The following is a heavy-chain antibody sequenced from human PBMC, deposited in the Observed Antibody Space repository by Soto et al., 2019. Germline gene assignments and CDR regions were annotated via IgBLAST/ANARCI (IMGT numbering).Heavy chain of an antibody. J-gene: IGHJ6*02. CDR1: GFTFSSYG. CDR2: ISYDGSNK. D-gene: IGHD2-15*01. CDR3: AKGPDMVAAPDYYYYGMDV. V-gene: IGHV3-30*18. Sequence: PGGSLRLSCAASGFTFSSYGMHWVRQAPGKGLEWVAVISYDGSNKYYADSVKGRFTISRDNSKNTLYLQMNSLRAEDTAVYYCAKGPDMVAAPDYYYYGMDVWGQGTTVTVSS.